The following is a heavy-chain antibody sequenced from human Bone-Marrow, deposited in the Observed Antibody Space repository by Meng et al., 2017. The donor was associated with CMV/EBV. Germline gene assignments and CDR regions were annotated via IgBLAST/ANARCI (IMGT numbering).Heavy chain of an antibody. J-gene: IGHJ4*02. D-gene: IGHD5-18*01. CDR1: SFTFSVYA. CDR3: AKDPRGYSYGFKY. V-gene: IGHV3-23*01. CDR2: ISGSGSGT. Sequence: ASSFTFSVYAMSCVRQAPGKVLDWVSVISGSGSGTYYADSVKGRFTISRDNSKNTLFLQLNSLRAEDTAVYYCAKDPRGYSYGFKYWGQGTLVTVSS.